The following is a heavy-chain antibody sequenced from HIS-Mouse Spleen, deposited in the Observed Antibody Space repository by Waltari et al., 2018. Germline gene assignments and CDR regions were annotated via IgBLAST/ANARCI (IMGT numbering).Heavy chain of an antibody. V-gene: IGHV3-30*18. CDR2: ISYDGSNK. CDR1: GFTFSSYG. CDR3: AKDRGSQFDY. D-gene: IGHD1-26*01. J-gene: IGHJ4*02. Sequence: QVQLVESGGGVVQPGRSRRSSFSASGFTFSSYGMHWVRQAPGKGLEWVAVISYDGSNKYYADSVKGRFTISRDNSKNTLYLQMNSLRAEDTAVYYCAKDRGSQFDYWGQGTLVTVSS.